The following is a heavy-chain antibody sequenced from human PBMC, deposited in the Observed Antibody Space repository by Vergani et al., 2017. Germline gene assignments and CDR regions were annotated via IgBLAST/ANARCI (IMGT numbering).Heavy chain of an antibody. V-gene: IGHV4-34*01. CDR2: IHHSGGT. Sequence: QVQLQQWGAGLLKPSETLSLTCAVYGGSFSGYYWSWIRQPPGKGLEWFGEIHHSGGTNYNPSLKSRVTISVDTSKNQFSLKLRSVTAADPAVYYCALWAVDTAMVTDAFDIWGQGTMVTVSS. J-gene: IGHJ3*02. CDR1: GGSFSGYY. CDR3: ALWAVDTAMVTDAFDI. D-gene: IGHD5-18*01.